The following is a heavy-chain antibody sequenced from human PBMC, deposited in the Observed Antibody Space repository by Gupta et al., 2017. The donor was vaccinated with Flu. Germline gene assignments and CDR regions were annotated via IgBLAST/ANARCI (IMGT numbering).Heavy chain of an antibody. CDR1: GYSISSGYY. J-gene: IGHJ4*02. Sequence: QVQLQESGPGLVKPSETLSLTCAVSGYSISSGYYWGWLRQPPGKGLEWIGSIYHSGSTYYNPSLKSRVTISVDTSKNQFSLKLSSVTAADTAVYYCARVVVAVTMVRGVIVNYFDYWGQGTLVTVSS. CDR2: IYHSGST. V-gene: IGHV4-38-2*01. D-gene: IGHD3-10*01. CDR3: ARVVVAVTMVRGVIVNYFDY.